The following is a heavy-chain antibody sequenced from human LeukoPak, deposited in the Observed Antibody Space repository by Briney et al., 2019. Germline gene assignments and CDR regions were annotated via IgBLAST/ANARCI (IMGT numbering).Heavy chain of an antibody. CDR3: AKIGGQDY. CDR1: GFTFDDCA. J-gene: IGHJ4*02. Sequence: GGSLRLSCAASGFTFDDCAMHWVRQAPGKGLEWCSGISWNSGIIGYADSVKGRFTISRDNDKTSLYLQMNSLRAEDTALYYCAKIGGQDYWGQGTLVTVSS. D-gene: IGHD2-15*01. CDR2: ISWNSGII. V-gene: IGHV3-9*01.